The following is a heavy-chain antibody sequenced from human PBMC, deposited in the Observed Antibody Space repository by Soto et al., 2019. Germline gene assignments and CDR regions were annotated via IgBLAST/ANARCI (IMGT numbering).Heavy chain of an antibody. Sequence: AASVKVSCKASGYTFITFDINWVRQAAGQGREWMGWMNPYNGNAGYAQKFQGRVTMTRNTSTSTAYMELSSLTSDDSAVYFCARRKESSGPNCFGSWGQRXLVTISS. CDR1: GYTFITFD. J-gene: IGHJ4*02. CDR2: MNPYNGNA. D-gene: IGHD1-26*01. CDR3: ARRKESSGPNCFGS. V-gene: IGHV1-8*01.